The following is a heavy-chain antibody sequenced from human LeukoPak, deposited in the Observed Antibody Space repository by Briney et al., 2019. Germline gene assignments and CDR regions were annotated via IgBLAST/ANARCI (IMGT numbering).Heavy chain of an antibody. CDR3: ARPGNSSYWYFDL. V-gene: IGHV4-59*08. CDR1: GGSIYTYY. Sequence: SETLSLTCSVSGGSIYTYYWSWIRQPPGKGLEWIGYIYYSGNSNYNPSLRSRVTISVDTSKNQFSLKLSSVTAADTAVYYCARPGNSSYWYFDLWGRGTLVTVSS. D-gene: IGHD6-6*01. J-gene: IGHJ2*01. CDR2: IYYSGNS.